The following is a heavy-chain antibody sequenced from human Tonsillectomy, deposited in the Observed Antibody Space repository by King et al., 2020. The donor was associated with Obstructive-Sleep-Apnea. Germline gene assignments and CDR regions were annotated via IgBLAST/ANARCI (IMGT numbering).Heavy chain of an antibody. D-gene: IGHD4-17*01. V-gene: IGHV1-18*04. J-gene: IGHJ4*02. Sequence: QLVQSGAEVKKPGASVKVSCKASGYTFTSFGISWVRQDPGQGLEWIGWISTYNGNTNHAQKFQGRVTMTTETSTTTGYMGLRGLRSDDTAIYYCARGLSATVTPIPFDFWGQGTLVSVSS. CDR3: ARGLSATVTPIPFDF. CDR2: ISTYNGNT. CDR1: GYTFTSFG.